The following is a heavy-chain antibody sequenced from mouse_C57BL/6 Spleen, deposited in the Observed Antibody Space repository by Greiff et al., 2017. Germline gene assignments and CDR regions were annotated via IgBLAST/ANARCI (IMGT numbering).Heavy chain of an antibody. Sequence: EVQLVESEGGLVQPGSSMKLSCTASGFTFSDYYMAWVRQVPEKGLEWVANINYDGSSTYYLDSLKSRFIISRDNAKNILYLQMSSLKSEDTATYYCARVPHGFDYWGQGTTLTVSS. CDR3: ARVPHGFDY. D-gene: IGHD6-1*01. CDR2: INYDGSST. V-gene: IGHV5-16*01. CDR1: GFTFSDYY. J-gene: IGHJ2*01.